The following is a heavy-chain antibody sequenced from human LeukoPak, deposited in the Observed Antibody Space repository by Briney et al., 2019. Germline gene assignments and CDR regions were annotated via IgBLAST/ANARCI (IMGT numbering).Heavy chain of an antibody. CDR1: GFTFTSYS. CDR3: AKEDYYDSSGYYYSDY. CDR2: ISGGGGST. V-gene: IGHV3-23*01. Sequence: GGSLRLSCAASGFTFTSYSMNWVRQAPGKGLEWVSTISGGGGSTYYADSVKGRFTISRDNSKNTLYLQVNSLRAEDTAVYYCAKEDYYDSSGYYYSDYWGQGTLVTVSS. D-gene: IGHD3-22*01. J-gene: IGHJ4*02.